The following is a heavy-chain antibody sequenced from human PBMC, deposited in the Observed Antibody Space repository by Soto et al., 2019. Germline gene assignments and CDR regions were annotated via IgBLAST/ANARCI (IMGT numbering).Heavy chain of an antibody. CDR2: INSDGSST. V-gene: IGHV3-74*01. CDR1: GFTFSSYW. Sequence: EVQLVESGGGLVQPGGSLRLSCAASGFTFSSYWMHWVRQAPGKGLVWVSRINSDGSSTSYADSVKGRFTISRDNAKNTLYLQMNSLRAEDTAVYYCARASTHYSGSYLYSYWGQGTLVTVSS. CDR3: ARASTHYSGSYLYSY. D-gene: IGHD1-26*01. J-gene: IGHJ4*02.